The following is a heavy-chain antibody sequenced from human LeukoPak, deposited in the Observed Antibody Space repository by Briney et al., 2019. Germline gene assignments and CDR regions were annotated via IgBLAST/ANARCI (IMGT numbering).Heavy chain of an antibody. CDR1: GGSISSSY. J-gene: IGHJ5*02. V-gene: IGHV4-59*08. Sequence: PSETLSLTCTVSGGSISSSYWSWIRQPPGKGLELIGYIYYSGSTYYKPSLRSRVTMSVDTSKNQLSLKLSSVTAADTAVYYCARQVTAAAGTNWFDPWGQGTLATVSS. CDR3: ARQVTAAAGTNWFDP. CDR2: IYYSGST. D-gene: IGHD6-13*01.